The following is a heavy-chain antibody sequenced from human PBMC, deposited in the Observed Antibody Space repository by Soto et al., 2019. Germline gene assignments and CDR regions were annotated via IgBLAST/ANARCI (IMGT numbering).Heavy chain of an antibody. D-gene: IGHD3-3*01. CDR2: INPNSGGT. CDR1: GYTFTGYY. CDR3: ARVDLASGYERLDY. Sequence: GASVKVSCKASGYTFTGYYMHWVRQAPGQGLEWMGWINPNSGGTNYAQKFQGRVTMTRDTSISTAYMELSRLRSDDTAVYYRARVDLASGYERLDYWGQGTLVTVSS. V-gene: IGHV1-2*02. J-gene: IGHJ4*02.